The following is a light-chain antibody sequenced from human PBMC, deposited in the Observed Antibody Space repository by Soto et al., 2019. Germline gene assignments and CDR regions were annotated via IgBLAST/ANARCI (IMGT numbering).Light chain of an antibody. V-gene: IGKV1-39*01. CDR2: GAS. J-gene: IGKJ1*01. Sequence: DVQMTQSPSSLSASVGYRVTITCRASQSISTYLNWYQHKPGKAPKILIYGASSLQSGVPSRFSGSGSGTDFTLTISSLQPEDFATYDCQHQYRVPPAFGQGTKVDI. CDR3: QHQYRVPPA. CDR1: QSISTY.